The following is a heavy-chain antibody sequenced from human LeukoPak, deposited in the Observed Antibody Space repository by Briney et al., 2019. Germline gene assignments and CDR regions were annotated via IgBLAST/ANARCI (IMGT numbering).Heavy chain of an antibody. CDR2: ISGSGGST. CDR1: GFTFSSYA. D-gene: IGHD3-10*01. V-gene: IGHV3-23*01. J-gene: IGHJ3*02. CDR3: AKSYGSGSGTFDI. Sequence: PGGSLRLSCAASGFTFSSYAMSWVRQAPGRGLEWVSAISGSGGSTYYADSVKGRFTISRDNSKNTLYLQMNSLRAEDTAVYYCAKSYGSGSGTFDIWGQGTMVTVSS.